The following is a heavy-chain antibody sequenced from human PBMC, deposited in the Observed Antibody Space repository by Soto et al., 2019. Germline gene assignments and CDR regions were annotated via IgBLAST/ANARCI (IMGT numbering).Heavy chain of an antibody. Sequence: EVQLLESGGGLVQPGGSLRLSCAASGFTFSSYAMRWVRQAPVKGLEWVSASRGSGGSTYYADSVKGRFTISRDNSKNTLYLQMNSLRAEDTAVYYCARRGSGSYYDYWGQGTLVTVSS. V-gene: IGHV3-23*01. J-gene: IGHJ4*02. CDR3: ARRGSGSYYDY. CDR1: GFTFSSYA. CDR2: SRGSGGST. D-gene: IGHD1-26*01.